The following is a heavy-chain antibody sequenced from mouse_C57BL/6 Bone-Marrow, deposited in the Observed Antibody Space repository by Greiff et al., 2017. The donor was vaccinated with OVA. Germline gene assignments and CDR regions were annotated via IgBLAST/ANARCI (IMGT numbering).Heavy chain of an antibody. D-gene: IGHD3-3*01. Sequence: VKLKESGAELARPGASVKLSCKASGYTFTSYGISWVKQRTGQGLEWIGEIYPRSGNTYYNEKFKGKATLTADKSSSTAYMELRSLTSEDSAVYFCARYQNSRDYWGQGTTLTVSS. J-gene: IGHJ2*01. CDR3: ARYQNSRDY. V-gene: IGHV1-81*01. CDR1: GYTFTSYG. CDR2: IYPRSGNT.